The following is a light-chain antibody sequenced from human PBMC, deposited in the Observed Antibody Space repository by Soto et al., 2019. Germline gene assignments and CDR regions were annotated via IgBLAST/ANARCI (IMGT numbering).Light chain of an antibody. J-gene: IGKJ1*01. CDR3: QHYNSYSEA. CDR2: KAS. Sequence: DIQMTQSPSTLFGSVGDRVTITCRARQTISSWLAWYQQKPGKAPKLLIYKASTLKSGVPSRFSGSGSGTECTLTISSLQPDDCATYYCQHYNSYSEAFGQGTKVDIK. V-gene: IGKV1-5*03. CDR1: QTISSW.